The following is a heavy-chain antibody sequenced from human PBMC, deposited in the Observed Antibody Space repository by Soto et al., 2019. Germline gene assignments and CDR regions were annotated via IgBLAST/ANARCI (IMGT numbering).Heavy chain of an antibody. V-gene: IGHV1-69*01. D-gene: IGHD1-26*01. CDR3: ASRERVDAFDI. CDR1: GGSFSSNA. J-gene: IGHJ3*02. CDR2: IIPILGSA. Sequence: QVQLVQSGAEVKKPGSSVKVSCKASGGSFSSNAISWVRQAPGQGLEWMGGIIPILGSANYAQKFQDRLTITAEGSTTTTYMELNSLRSEDAAVYYCASRERVDAFDIWGQGTLVTVSS.